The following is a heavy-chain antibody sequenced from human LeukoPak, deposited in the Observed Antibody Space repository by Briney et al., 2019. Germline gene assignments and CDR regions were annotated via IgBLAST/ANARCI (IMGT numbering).Heavy chain of an antibody. D-gene: IGHD3-22*01. V-gene: IGHV3-21*04. CDR2: ISSSSSYI. CDR3: AKGYDSSGYYFDY. CDR1: GFTFSSYS. Sequence: GSLRLSCAASGFTFSSYSMNWVRQAPGKGLEWVSSISSSSSYIYYADSVKGRFTISRDNAKNSLYLQMNSLRAEDMALYYCAKGYDSSGYYFDYWGQGTLVTVSS. J-gene: IGHJ4*02.